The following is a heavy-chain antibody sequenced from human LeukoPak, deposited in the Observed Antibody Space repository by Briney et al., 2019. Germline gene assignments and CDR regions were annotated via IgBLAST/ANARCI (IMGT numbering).Heavy chain of an antibody. V-gene: IGHV3-33*06. CDR1: GFTFSSYG. Sequence: GGSLRLSCAASGFTFSSYGMHWVRQAPGKGLEWVAVIWYDGSNKYYADSVKGRFTISRDNSKNTLYLQMNSLRAEDTAVYYCAKATYDSSGYYGNYWGQGTLVTVSS. J-gene: IGHJ4*02. CDR2: IWYDGSNK. CDR3: AKATYDSSGYYGNY. D-gene: IGHD3-22*01.